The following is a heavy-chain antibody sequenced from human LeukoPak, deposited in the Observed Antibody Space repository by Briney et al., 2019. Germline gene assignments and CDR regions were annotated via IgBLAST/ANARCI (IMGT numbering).Heavy chain of an antibody. V-gene: IGHV4-4*07. D-gene: IGHD5-24*01. Sequence: SETLSLTCTVSGGSIGSYFWSWIRQPAGKGLEWVGRLYTRGSTNYNPSLNGRVTMSEDTSKNQFSLRLSSVTAADTAVYYCARDGEMGTIENYFDYWGQGTLVTVSS. CDR3: ARDGEMGTIENYFDY. J-gene: IGHJ4*02. CDR2: LYTRGST. CDR1: GGSIGSYF.